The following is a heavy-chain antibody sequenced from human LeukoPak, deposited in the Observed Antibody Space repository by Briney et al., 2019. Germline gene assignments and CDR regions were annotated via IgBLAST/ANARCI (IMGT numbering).Heavy chain of an antibody. Sequence: PGRSLRLSCAASGFTFSGYGIHWVRQAPGKGLEWVAVIWNDGSNKYYADPVRGRFTISRDNSQNTVYLQMNSLRAEDTAVYYCVRALSSGSFYGMDVSGQGTTVTVSS. CDR3: VRALSSGSFYGMDV. CDR1: GFTFSGYG. D-gene: IGHD1-26*01. V-gene: IGHV3-33*01. CDR2: IWNDGSNK. J-gene: IGHJ6*02.